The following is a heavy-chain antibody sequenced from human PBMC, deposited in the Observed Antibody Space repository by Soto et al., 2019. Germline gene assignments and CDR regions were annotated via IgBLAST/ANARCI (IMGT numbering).Heavy chain of an antibody. V-gene: IGHV4-59*01. Sequence: SETLSLTCTVSGGSISSYYWSWIRQPPGKGLEWIGYIYYSGSTNYNPSLKSRVTISVDTSRNQFSLKLSSVTAADTAVYYCARLRIAARPSHYYYYMDVWGKGTTVTVSS. J-gene: IGHJ6*03. D-gene: IGHD6-6*01. CDR1: GGSISSYY. CDR3: ARLRIAARPSHYYYYMDV. CDR2: IYYSGST.